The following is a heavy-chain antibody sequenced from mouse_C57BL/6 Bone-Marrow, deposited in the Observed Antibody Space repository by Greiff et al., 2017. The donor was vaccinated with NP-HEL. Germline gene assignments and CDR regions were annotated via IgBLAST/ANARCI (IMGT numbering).Heavy chain of an antibody. D-gene: IGHD2-3*01. V-gene: IGHV2-5*01. CDR3: AKIGPDGYYAMDY. CDR1: GFSLTSYG. J-gene: IGHJ4*01. Sequence: VKVVESGPGLVQPSQSLSITCTVSGFSLTSYGVHWVRQSPGKGLEWLGVIWRGGSTDYNAAFMSRLSITKDNSKSQVFFKMNSLQADDTAIYYCAKIGPDGYYAMDYWGQGTSVTVSS. CDR2: IWRGGST.